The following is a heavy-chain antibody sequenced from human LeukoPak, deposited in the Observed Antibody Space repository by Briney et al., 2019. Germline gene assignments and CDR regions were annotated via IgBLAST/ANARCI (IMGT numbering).Heavy chain of an antibody. CDR1: GFTFSDYY. V-gene: IGHV3-11*01. J-gene: IGHJ4*02. D-gene: IGHD3-22*01. Sequence: GGSLRLSCAASGFTFSDYYMSWIRQAPGKGLEWVSYISSSGSTIYYADSVKGRFTISRDNAKNSLYLQMNSLRAEDTAAYYCARGENYYDSSGYRANYFDYWGQGTLVTVSS. CDR3: ARGENYYDSSGYRANYFDY. CDR2: ISSSGSTI.